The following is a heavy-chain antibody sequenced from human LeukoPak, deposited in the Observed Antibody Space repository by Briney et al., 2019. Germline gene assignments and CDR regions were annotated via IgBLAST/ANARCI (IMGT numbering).Heavy chain of an antibody. CDR3: TRDRTSVTLFDY. Sequence: GGSLRLSCAASGFTFNSYGMTWVRQAPGKGLEWVSAISGSGGSTYYADSVKGRFTISRDNAKNTLYLQMNSLRDEDTAFYYCTRDRTSVTLFDYWGHGTLVTVSS. V-gene: IGHV3-23*01. J-gene: IGHJ4*01. D-gene: IGHD4-17*01. CDR2: ISGSGGST. CDR1: GFTFNSYG.